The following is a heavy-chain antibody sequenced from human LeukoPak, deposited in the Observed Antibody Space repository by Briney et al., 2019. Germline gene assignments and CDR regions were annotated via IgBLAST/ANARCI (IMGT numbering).Heavy chain of an antibody. CDR2: IIPILGIA. V-gene: IGHV1-69*04. CDR1: GGTFSSYA. D-gene: IGHD6-13*01. Sequence: ASVKVSCKASGGTFSSYAISWVRQAPGQGLEWMGRIIPILGIANYAQKFQGRVTITADKSTSTAYMELRSLRSDDTAVYYCARDRRAAAFDYWGQGALVTVSS. J-gene: IGHJ4*02. CDR3: ARDRRAAAFDY.